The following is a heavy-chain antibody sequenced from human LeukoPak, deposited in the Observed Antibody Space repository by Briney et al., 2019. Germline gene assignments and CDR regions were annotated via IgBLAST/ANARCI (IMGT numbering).Heavy chain of an antibody. D-gene: IGHD3-10*01. CDR3: ARILLWFGELYDY. CDR2: ISSSGSTI. Sequence: GGSLRLSCAASGFTFSSYEMNWVRQAPGKGLEWVSYISSSGSTIYYADSVKGRFTISRDNAKNSLYLQMNSPRAEDTAVYYCARILLWFGELYDYWGQGTLVTVSS. CDR1: GFTFSSYE. J-gene: IGHJ4*02. V-gene: IGHV3-48*03.